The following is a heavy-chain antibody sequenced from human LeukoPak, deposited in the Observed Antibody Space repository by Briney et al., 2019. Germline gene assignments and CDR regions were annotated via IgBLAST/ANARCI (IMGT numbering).Heavy chain of an antibody. CDR1: GFTFSNYG. J-gene: IGHJ3*02. CDR3: ARGSDDSIESAFDI. Sequence: PGGSPRLSCAASGFTFSNYGMHWVRQAPGKGLEWVALISSDGSNEYYVDSVKGRFTISRDNSKNTLYLQMNSLRAEDTAVYYCARGSDDSIESAFDIWGQGTMVTVSS. CDR2: ISSDGSNE. V-gene: IGHV3-30*03. D-gene: IGHD3-22*01.